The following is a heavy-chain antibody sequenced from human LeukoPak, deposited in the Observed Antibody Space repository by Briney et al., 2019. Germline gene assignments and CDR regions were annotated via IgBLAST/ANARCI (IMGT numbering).Heavy chain of an antibody. CDR2: IYYSGST. J-gene: IGHJ4*02. D-gene: IGHD5-18*01. CDR1: GGSISSGGYY. V-gene: IGHV4-31*03. Sequence: PSETLSLTCTVSGGSISSGGYYWSWIRQHPGKGLEWIGYIYYSGSTYYNPSLKSRVTISVDTSKNQFSLKLSSVTAADTAVYYCARGYGYSYPFDYWGQGTLVTVSS. CDR3: ARGYGYSYPFDY.